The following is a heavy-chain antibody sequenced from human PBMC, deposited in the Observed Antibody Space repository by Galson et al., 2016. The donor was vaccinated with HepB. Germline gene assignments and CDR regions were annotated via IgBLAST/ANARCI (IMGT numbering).Heavy chain of an antibody. V-gene: IGHV3-23*01. CDR3: AKGFPTVYSSSSKNWFDP. J-gene: IGHJ5*02. D-gene: IGHD6-6*01. CDR2: ISASGDST. CDR1: AFTFSTYA. Sequence: SLRLSCAASAFTFSTYAMSWVRQAPGKGLEWVSAISASGDSTYYADSVKGRFTISRDNSENTLYLQMNSLRAEDTAVYYCAKGFPTVYSSSSKNWFDPWGQGTLDTVSS.